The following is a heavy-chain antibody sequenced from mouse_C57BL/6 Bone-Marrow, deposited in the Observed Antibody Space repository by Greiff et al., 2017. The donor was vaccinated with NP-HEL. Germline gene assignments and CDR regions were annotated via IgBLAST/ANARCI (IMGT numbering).Heavy chain of an antibody. Sequence: VQLQQPGAELVKPGASVKLSCKASGYTFTSYWMHWVKQRPGQGLEWIGMIHPNSGSTNYNEKFKSKATLTVDKSSSTAYMQLSSLTSEDSAVYYCARRGLVYYFDYWGQGTTLTVSS. V-gene: IGHV1-64*01. CDR2: IHPNSGST. J-gene: IGHJ2*01. D-gene: IGHD2-4*01. CDR3: ARRGLVYYFDY. CDR1: GYTFTSYW.